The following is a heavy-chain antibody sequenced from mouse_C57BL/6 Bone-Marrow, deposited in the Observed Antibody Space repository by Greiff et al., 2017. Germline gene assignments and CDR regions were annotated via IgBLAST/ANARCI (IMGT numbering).Heavy chain of an antibody. CDR2: IDPSDSYT. D-gene: IGHD4-1*01. CDR3: ASNWDVGY. V-gene: IGHV1-50*01. J-gene: IGHJ2*01. CDR1: GYTFTSYW. Sequence: QVQLQQPGAELVKPGASVKLSCKASGYTFTSYWMQWVKPRPGQGLEWIGEIDPSDSYTNYNQKFKGKATLTVDTSSSTAYMQLSSLTSEDSAVYYCASNWDVGYWGQGTTLTVSS.